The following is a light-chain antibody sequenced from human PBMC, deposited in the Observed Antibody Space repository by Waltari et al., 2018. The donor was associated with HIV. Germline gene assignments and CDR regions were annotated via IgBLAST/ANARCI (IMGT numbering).Light chain of an antibody. Sequence: QTVVTQEPSYSVSPGGTITLTCGFTSGSVSTTSYPAWYKQDPGQAPRTLIYNTLVRFPGGPGRFSGSILGNTAVLTITGAQADDESVYYCLLYVGDYWVFGGGTKVTVL. CDR3: LLYVGDYWV. CDR2: NTL. V-gene: IGLV8-61*01. CDR1: SGSVSTTSY. J-gene: IGLJ3*02.